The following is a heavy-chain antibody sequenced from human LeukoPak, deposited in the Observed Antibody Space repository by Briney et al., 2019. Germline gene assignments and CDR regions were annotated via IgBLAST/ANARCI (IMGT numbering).Heavy chain of an antibody. V-gene: IGHV4-59*01. CDR1: GGSISNYY. J-gene: IGHJ4*02. CDR3: ARASSSAWYADY. Sequence: SETLSLTCTVSGGSISNYYWSGIRQAPGKGLEWIGYMYYSGATNYNPSLKSRVTTSVDTAKNQFSLRLSSVTAADTAVYYCARASSSAWYADYWGQGTLVIVSS. CDR2: MYYSGAT. D-gene: IGHD6-19*01.